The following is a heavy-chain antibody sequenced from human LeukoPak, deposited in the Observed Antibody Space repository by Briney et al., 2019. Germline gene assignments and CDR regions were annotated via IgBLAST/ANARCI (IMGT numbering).Heavy chain of an antibody. CDR1: GGSISSYY. CDR3: ARGLYYYDSSGYYFDY. Sequence: PSETPSLTCTVSGGSISSYYWSWIRQPPGKGLEWIGYIYYSGSTNYNPSLKSRVTISVDTSKNQFSLKLSSVTAADTAVYYCARGLYYYDSSGYYFDYWGQGTLVTVSS. D-gene: IGHD3-22*01. V-gene: IGHV4-59*01. J-gene: IGHJ4*02. CDR2: IYYSGST.